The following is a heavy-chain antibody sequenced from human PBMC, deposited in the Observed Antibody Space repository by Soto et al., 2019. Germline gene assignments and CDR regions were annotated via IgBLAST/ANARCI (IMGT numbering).Heavy chain of an antibody. CDR2: ISYDGSNK. CDR1: GFTFSSYG. CDR3: AKAGGEAPFEY. J-gene: IGHJ4*02. Sequence: QVQLVESGGGVVQPGRSLRLCCAASGFTFSSYGMHWVRQAPGKGLEWVAVISYDGSNKYYADSVKGRFTISRDNSKNTLYLQMNSLRAEDTAVYYCAKAGGEAPFEYWGQGTLVTVSS. V-gene: IGHV3-30*18. D-gene: IGHD4-17*01.